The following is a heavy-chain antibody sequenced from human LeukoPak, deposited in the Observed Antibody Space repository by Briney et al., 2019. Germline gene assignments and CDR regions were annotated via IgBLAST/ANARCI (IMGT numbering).Heavy chain of an antibody. J-gene: IGHJ4*02. Sequence: GGSLRLSCAASGFTFSTYSMNWVRQAPGKGLEWLSYITSSSSIRYFADSVKGRFTISRDNAKNSLYLQMNSLRVEDTAVYYCATYYYDSSGYPHRDYWGQGTLVTVSS. CDR3: ATYYYDSSGYPHRDY. D-gene: IGHD3-22*01. CDR1: GFTFSTYS. CDR2: ITSSSSIR. V-gene: IGHV3-48*01.